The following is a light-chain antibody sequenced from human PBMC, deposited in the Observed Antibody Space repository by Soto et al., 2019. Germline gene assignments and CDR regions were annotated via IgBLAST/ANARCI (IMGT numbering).Light chain of an antibody. CDR1: QSVGSN. CDR2: GAS. J-gene: IGKJ3*01. Sequence: EILMTQSPATLFVYPGERATLSCRASQSVGSNLTWYQQRPAQAPRLLIYGASTMATGIPARFSGSGSATEFTLTISSLQSEDFAVYYCQQYNKWPLFSFGPGTRVDL. CDR3: QQYNKWPLFS. V-gene: IGKV3-15*01.